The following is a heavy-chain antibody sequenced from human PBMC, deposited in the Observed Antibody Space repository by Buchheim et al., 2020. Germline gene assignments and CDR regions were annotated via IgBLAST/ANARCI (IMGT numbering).Heavy chain of an antibody. V-gene: IGHV3-30*04. J-gene: IGHJ4*02. CDR3: ARVSYYYDSSGYYNY. CDR1: GFTFSSYA. D-gene: IGHD3-22*01. Sequence: QVQLVESGGGVVQPGRSLRLSCAASGFTFSSYAMHWVRQAPGKGLEWVAGISYDGSNKYYADSVKGRFTLCRDTSKKTRYLQMNSLRAEDTAVYYCARVSYYYDSSGYYNYWGQGTL. CDR2: ISYDGSNK.